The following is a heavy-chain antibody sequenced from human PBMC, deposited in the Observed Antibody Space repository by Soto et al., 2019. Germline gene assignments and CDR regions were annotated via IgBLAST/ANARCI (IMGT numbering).Heavy chain of an antibody. CDR2: INHSGST. CDR3: ARGALRYFDWSY. J-gene: IGHJ4*02. CDR1: GGSFSGYY. Sequence: KPSETLSLTCAVYGGSFSGYYWSWIRQPPGKGLEWIGEINHSGSTNYNPSLKSRVTISVDTSKNQFSLKLSSVTAADTAVYYCARGALRYFDWSYWGQGTLVTVSS. V-gene: IGHV4-34*01. D-gene: IGHD3-9*01.